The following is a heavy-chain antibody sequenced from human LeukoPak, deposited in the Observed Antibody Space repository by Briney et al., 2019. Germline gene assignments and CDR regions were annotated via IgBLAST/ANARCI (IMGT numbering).Heavy chain of an antibody. D-gene: IGHD3-3*01. J-gene: IGHJ5*02. CDR1: GYTFTDYY. CDR3: ARGQGVGYDFWSGYSNWFDP. V-gene: IGHV1-2*02. Sequence: ASVKVSCKASGYTFTDYYLRWVRQAPGQGLEWMGWINPKSGGTNSAQKFQGRVTMTRDTSISTAYMELSRLTSDDTAVYYCARGQGVGYDFWSGYSNWFDPWGQGTLVTVSS. CDR2: INPKSGGT.